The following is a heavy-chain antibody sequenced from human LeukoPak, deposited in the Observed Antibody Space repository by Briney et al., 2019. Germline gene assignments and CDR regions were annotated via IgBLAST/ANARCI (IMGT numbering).Heavy chain of an antibody. Sequence: GRSLRLSCAASGFTFSSYGMHWVRQAPGKGLEWVAVISYDGSNKYYADPVKGRFTISRDNSKNTLYLQMNSLRAEDTAVYYCASVDYDFWSGVFDYWGQGTLVTVSS. CDR2: ISYDGSNK. D-gene: IGHD3-3*01. CDR1: GFTFSSYG. J-gene: IGHJ4*02. V-gene: IGHV3-30*03. CDR3: ASVDYDFWSGVFDY.